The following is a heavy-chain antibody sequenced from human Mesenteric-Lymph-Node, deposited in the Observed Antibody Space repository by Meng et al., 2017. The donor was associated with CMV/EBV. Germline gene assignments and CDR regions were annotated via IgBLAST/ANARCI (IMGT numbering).Heavy chain of an antibody. Sequence: GESLKISCAASGFTFSDYYMSWIRQAPGKGLEWVSYISSSGSTIYYADSVKGRFTISRDNAKNSLYLQMNSLRAEDTAVYYCARDSSGYYPRLDYWGQGTLVTVSS. CDR3: ARDSSGYYPRLDY. V-gene: IGHV3-11*04. D-gene: IGHD3-22*01. CDR2: ISSSGSTI. J-gene: IGHJ4*02. CDR1: GFTFSDYY.